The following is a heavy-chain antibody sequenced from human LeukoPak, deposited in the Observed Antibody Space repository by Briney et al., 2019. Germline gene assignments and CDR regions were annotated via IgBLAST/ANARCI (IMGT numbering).Heavy chain of an antibody. CDR2: ISSSGSTI. V-gene: IGHV3-48*03. Sequence: GGSLRLSCAASGFTFSSYEMNWVRQAPGKGLEWVSYISSSGSTIYYADSVKGRFTISRDNAKNSLYLQMNSLRAEDTAVYYCARESHCSGGSCLETEYFQHWGQGTLVTVSS. D-gene: IGHD2-15*01. CDR1: GFTFSSYE. J-gene: IGHJ1*01. CDR3: ARESHCSGGSCLETEYFQH.